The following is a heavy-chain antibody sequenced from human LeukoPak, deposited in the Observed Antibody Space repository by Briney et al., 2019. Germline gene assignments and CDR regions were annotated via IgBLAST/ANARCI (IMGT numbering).Heavy chain of an antibody. CDR2: INPNSGGT. CDR3: ARGYALYSGRYICFYY. J-gene: IGHJ4*02. Sequence: ASVKVSCKASGYTFTGHYMHWVRQAPGQGLEWMGWINPNSGGTNYAQKFQGRVTMTRDTSISAAYMELSRLRSDDTAVYYCARGYALYSGRYICFYYWGQGTLVTVSS. D-gene: IGHD1-26*01. CDR1: GYTFTGHY. V-gene: IGHV1-2*02.